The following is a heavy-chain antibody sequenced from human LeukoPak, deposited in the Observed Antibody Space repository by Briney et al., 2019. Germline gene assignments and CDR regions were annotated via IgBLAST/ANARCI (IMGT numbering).Heavy chain of an antibody. Sequence: RGSLRLSCAASGFTFSSYAMRWVRQAPGKGLEWVAVILSVVSNKYYADSLKGRFTISTDKSKNTPYLQMSSLRAEDTAGYYCARDVRSYYYDSSGYYIDGIRYYGMDVWGQGTTVTVSS. CDR2: ILSVVSNK. V-gene: IGHV3-30-3*01. CDR3: ARDVRSYYYDSSGYYIDGIRYYGMDV. CDR1: GFTFSSYA. D-gene: IGHD3-22*01. J-gene: IGHJ6*02.